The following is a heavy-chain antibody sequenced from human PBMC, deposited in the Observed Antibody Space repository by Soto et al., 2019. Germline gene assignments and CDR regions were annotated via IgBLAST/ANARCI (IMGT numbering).Heavy chain of an antibody. CDR2: ISSSSSTI. Sequence: GGSLRLSCAASGFIFSNAWMNWVRQAPGKGLEWVSYISSSSSTIYYADSVKGRFTISRDNAKNSLYLQMNSLRAEDTAVYYCARDLGSSWYPEYFQHWGQGTLVTVSS. V-gene: IGHV3-48*01. CDR3: ARDLGSSWYPEYFQH. D-gene: IGHD6-13*01. J-gene: IGHJ1*01. CDR1: GFIFSNAW.